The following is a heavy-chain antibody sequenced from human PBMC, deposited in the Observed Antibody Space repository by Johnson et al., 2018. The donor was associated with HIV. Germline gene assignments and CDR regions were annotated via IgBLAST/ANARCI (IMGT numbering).Heavy chain of an antibody. CDR3: ARGGGCGGDCYSGYDAFDI. V-gene: IGHV3-20*04. Sequence: VLLLESGGGLVQPGGSLRLSCAASGFTFDDYAMHWVRQVPGKGLEWVSGINWNGGSIGYADSVKGRFTISRDNAKNSLYLQMNSLRAEYTAVYYCARGGGCGGDCYSGYDAFDIWGQGTMVTVS. D-gene: IGHD2-21*01. J-gene: IGHJ3*02. CDR1: GFTFDDYA. CDR2: INWNGGSI.